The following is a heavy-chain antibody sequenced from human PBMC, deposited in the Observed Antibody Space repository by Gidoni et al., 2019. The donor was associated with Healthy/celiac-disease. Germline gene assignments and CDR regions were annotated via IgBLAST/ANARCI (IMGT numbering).Heavy chain of an antibody. CDR1: GGSFSGYY. CDR2: INHSGST. V-gene: IGHV4-34*01. CDR3: ARGGYFDY. J-gene: IGHJ4*02. Sequence: QVQLQPWGAGLFKPSETLSLTCAVYGGSFSGYYWSWIRQPPGKGLEWIGEINHSGSTNYNPSLKSRVTISVDTSKNLFSLKLSSVTAADTAVYYCARGGYFDYWGQGTLVTVSS.